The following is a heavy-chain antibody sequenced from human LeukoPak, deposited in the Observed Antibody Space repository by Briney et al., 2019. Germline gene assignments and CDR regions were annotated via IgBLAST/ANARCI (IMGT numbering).Heavy chain of an antibody. Sequence: GGSLRLSCAASGFTFSIHWMSWVRQAPGKGLEWVANIKPDGSEQYYVVSVKGRFTISRDSAKNSLYLQMNSLTAEDTAVYYCARDWSDTGLASIDYWGQGTLVTVSP. CDR2: IKPDGSEQ. V-gene: IGHV3-7*01. CDR3: ARDWSDTGLASIDY. D-gene: IGHD5-18*01. J-gene: IGHJ4*02. CDR1: GFTFSIHW.